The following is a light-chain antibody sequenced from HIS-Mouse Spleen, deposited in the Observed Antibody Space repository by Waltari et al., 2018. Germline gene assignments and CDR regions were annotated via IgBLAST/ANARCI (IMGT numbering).Light chain of an antibody. CDR3: QQYYTTPYT. J-gene: IGKJ2*01. V-gene: IGKV4-1*01. Sequence: DIVMTHSPDSLAVSLGERPTINCNPSQSVLYISNNKNYLAWYQQKPGQPPKLLIYWASTRESGVPDRFSGSGSGTDFTLTISSLQAEDVAVYYCQQYYTTPYTFGQGTKLEIK. CDR1: QSVLYISNNKNY. CDR2: WAS.